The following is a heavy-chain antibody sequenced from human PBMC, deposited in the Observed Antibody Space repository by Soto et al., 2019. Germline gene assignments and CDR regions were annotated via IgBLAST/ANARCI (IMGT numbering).Heavy chain of an antibody. CDR2: IHYSGST. Sequence: PSDTLSLTCTVSGGSISSYYWSWIRQSPGKGLEWIGYIHYSGSTKSNPSLKSRVTISVDTSRNQVSLKLSSVTAADSAVYFCARARYQLLHPPPYGMDVPGPGPMVTLFS. CDR3: ARARYQLLHPPPYGMDV. J-gene: IGHJ6*02. D-gene: IGHD1-1*01. CDR1: GGSISSYY. V-gene: IGHV4-59*01.